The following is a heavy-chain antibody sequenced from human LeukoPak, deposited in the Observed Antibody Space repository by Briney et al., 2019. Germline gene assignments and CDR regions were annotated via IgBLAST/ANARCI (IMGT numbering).Heavy chain of an antibody. J-gene: IGHJ5*02. CDR2: IYPGDSDT. CDR1: GYNFTIYW. V-gene: IGHV5-51*01. CDR3: AIFDFLFGEIDNWFDP. D-gene: IGHD3-16*01. Sequence: GESLKISCKGSGYNFTIYWIGWVRPMPGKGLEGVGIIYPGDSDTRSGPSFQGQVTTSADQSISPAYLQWSSLKASDTAMYYCAIFDFLFGEIDNWFDPWGQGTQVTVSS.